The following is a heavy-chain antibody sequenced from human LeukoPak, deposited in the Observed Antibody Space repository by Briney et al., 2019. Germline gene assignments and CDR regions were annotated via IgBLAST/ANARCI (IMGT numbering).Heavy chain of an antibody. Sequence: SETLSLTCTVSAGSISSSIYYWGWIRQPPGKGLEWIGSIYYSGSTHYNPSLKGRVTISVDTSKNQFSLQLSSVTAADTAVYYCARNSSGWTFDYWGQGTLVTVSS. J-gene: IGHJ4*02. CDR1: AGSISSSIYY. CDR2: IYYSGST. CDR3: ARNSSGWTFDY. D-gene: IGHD6-19*01. V-gene: IGHV4-39*01.